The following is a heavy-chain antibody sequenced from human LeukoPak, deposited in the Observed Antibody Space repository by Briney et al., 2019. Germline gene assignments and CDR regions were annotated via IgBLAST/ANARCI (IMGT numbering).Heavy chain of an antibody. CDR2: ISGSGGST. CDR1: GFTFSSYA. J-gene: IGHJ1*01. CDR3: AKDRSGVSTIGIGNFHH. D-gene: IGHD5/OR15-5a*01. Sequence: GGSLRLSCAASGFTFSSYALSWVRQAPGKGLEWVSAISGSGGSTYYADSVKGRFTISRDNSKNTLYLQMNSLRAEDTVVYYCAKDRSGVSTIGIGNFHHWGQGTLVTVSS. V-gene: IGHV3-23*01.